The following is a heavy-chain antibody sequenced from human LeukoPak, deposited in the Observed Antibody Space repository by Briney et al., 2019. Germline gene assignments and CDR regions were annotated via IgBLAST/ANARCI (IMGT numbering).Heavy chain of an antibody. Sequence: SETLSLTCAVYGGSFSGYYWSWIRQPPGKGLEWIGEINHSGSTNYNPSLKSRVTISVDTSKNQFSLKLSSVTAADTAVYYCAKRTSNWYLPFGYWGQGTLVTVSS. CDR2: INHSGST. V-gene: IGHV4-34*01. CDR3: AKRTSNWYLPFGY. D-gene: IGHD6-13*01. J-gene: IGHJ4*01. CDR1: GGSFSGYY.